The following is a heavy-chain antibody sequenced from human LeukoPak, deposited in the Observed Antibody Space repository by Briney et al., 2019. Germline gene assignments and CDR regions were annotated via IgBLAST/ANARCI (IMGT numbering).Heavy chain of an antibody. J-gene: IGHJ4*02. Sequence: GGSLRLSCAASGFTFSSYWMHWVRQAPGKGLVWVSRINGDGSSTAYADSVKGRFTISRDNAKNTLYLQMNSLRAEDTAVYYCARDKYTNSWSGSNFDYWGQGTLVTVSS. D-gene: IGHD6-13*01. CDR2: INGDGSST. CDR3: ARDKYTNSWSGSNFDY. CDR1: GFTFSSYW. V-gene: IGHV3-74*01.